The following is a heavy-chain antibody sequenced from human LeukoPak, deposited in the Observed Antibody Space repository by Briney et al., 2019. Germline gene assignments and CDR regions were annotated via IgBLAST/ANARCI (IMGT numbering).Heavy chain of an antibody. D-gene: IGHD6-13*01. V-gene: IGHV3-23*01. J-gene: IGHJ4*02. CDR2: ISGSGGST. Sequence: GGSLTLSCAASGYTFSRYATSWLRQATGEGLEWVTDISGSGGSTYNADCVKGRFTISRDNTKNTLYLQINSLRARDTAEYYCAKYGLSASAAPTDYWGQGTPVTVSS. CDR1: GYTFSRYA. CDR3: AKYGLSASAAPTDY.